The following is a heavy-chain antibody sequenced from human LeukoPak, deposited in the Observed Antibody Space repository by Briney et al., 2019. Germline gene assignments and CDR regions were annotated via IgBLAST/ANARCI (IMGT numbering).Heavy chain of an antibody. J-gene: IGHJ4*02. CDR1: GYTFTTYA. V-gene: IGHV7-4-1*02. Sequence: GASVKVSCKASGYTFTTYAMNWLRQAPGQGLEWMGWINTDTGNPTYAQDFTGRFVFSVDTSVSTAYLQISSLKAEDTAVYYCARASCTGGSCPTFIDYWGQGTLVTVSS. CDR2: INTDTGNP. D-gene: IGHD2-15*01. CDR3: ARASCTGGSCPTFIDY.